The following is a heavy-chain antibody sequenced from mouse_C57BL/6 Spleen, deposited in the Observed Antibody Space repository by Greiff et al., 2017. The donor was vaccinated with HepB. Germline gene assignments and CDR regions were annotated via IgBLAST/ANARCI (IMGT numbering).Heavy chain of an antibody. V-gene: IGHV5-4*01. J-gene: IGHJ4*01. CDR2: ISAGGSYT. D-gene: IGHD2-3*01. CDR1: GFTFSSYA. Sequence: EVQRVESGGGLVKPGGSLKLSCAASGFTFSSYAMSWVRQTPEKRLEWVATISAGGSYTYYPDNVKGRFTISRDNAKNNLYLQMSHLKSEDTAMYYCARDGYYGGYAMDYWGQGTSVTVSS. CDR3: ARDGYYGGYAMDY.